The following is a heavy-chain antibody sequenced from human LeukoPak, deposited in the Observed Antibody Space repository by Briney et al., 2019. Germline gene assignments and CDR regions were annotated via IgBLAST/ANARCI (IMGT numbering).Heavy chain of an antibody. CDR1: GFTFSIYW. J-gene: IGHJ4*02. CDR3: ARDEYSSSWYGVFDY. Sequence: GGSLRLSCAASGFTFSIYWMSWVRQAPGKGLEWVANIKQDGSEKYYVDSVKGRFTISRDNAKSSLYLQMNSLRAEDTAVYYCARDEYSSSWYGVFDYWGQGTLVTVSS. V-gene: IGHV3-7*01. D-gene: IGHD6-13*01. CDR2: IKQDGSEK.